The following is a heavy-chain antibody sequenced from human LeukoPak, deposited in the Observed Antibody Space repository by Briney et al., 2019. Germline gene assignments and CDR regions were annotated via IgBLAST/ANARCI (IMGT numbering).Heavy chain of an antibody. CDR2: IYSGGST. CDR1: GFTVSSNY. D-gene: IGHD6-19*01. J-gene: IGHJ4*02. CDR3: ARGIAVAGTSGGYFDY. Sequence: GGSLRLSCAASGFTVSSNYMSWVRQAPGKGLEWVSVIYSGGSTYYADSVKGRFTISRDNSKNTLYLQMNSLRAEDTAVYYCARGIAVAGTSGGYFDYWGQGTLVTVSS. V-gene: IGHV3-53*01.